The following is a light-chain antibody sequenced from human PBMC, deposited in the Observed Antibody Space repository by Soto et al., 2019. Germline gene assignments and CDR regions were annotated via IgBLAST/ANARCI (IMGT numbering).Light chain of an antibody. J-gene: IGKJ1*01. CDR3: QQYDSSPVT. CDR2: GAT. Sequence: EIVLTQSPGSLSLSPGGRATLSCRASQRVSSSFLAWYQQKPGQAPRLLIYGATSRATGIADRFSGSGSGTDFTLTISRLEPEEFAVYYCQQYDSSPVTFGQGTKVELK. V-gene: IGKV3-20*01. CDR1: QRVSSSF.